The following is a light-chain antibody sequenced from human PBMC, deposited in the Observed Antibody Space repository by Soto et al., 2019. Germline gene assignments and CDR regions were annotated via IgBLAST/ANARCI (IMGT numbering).Light chain of an antibody. V-gene: IGKV4-1*01. CDR3: QQYYSTPWT. Sequence: DIVMTQSPDSLAVSLGERATINCKSSQSVLYSSNNKYYLAWYQQRSGRPPKLLIYWASTRESGVPDRFRGSGSGTDFTLTISSLQAEDVAVYYCQQYYSTPWTFGQGTKVEIK. J-gene: IGKJ1*01. CDR1: QSVLYSSNNKYY. CDR2: WAS.